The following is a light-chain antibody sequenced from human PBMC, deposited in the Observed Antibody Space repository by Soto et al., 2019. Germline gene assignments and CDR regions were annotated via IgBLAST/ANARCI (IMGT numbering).Light chain of an antibody. V-gene: IGKV1-39*01. J-gene: IGKJ1*01. Sequence: DIQMTQSPSSLSASVGDRVTITCRASQSISSYLNWYKQKPGKAPKLLIYAASSLQSGVQSRFSGSGSGTDFTLTISSLQPEDFATYYCQQSYNTPKTFGQGTKVDIK. CDR3: QQSYNTPKT. CDR1: QSISSY. CDR2: AAS.